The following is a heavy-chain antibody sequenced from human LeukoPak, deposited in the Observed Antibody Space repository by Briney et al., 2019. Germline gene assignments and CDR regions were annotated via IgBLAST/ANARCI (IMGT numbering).Heavy chain of an antibody. CDR1: GGSIKSDY. V-gene: IGHV4-59*01. CDR3: ARAHNYGDYGYFDS. J-gene: IGHJ4*02. CDR2: IYHSGST. D-gene: IGHD4-17*01. Sequence: PSETLSLTCTVSGGSIKSDYWSWIRQPPGRGLEWIGYIYHSGSTNYKPSLKSRVTISVDTSKNQVSLELSAVTTADTAVYYCARAHNYGDYGYFDSWGQETLVTVSS.